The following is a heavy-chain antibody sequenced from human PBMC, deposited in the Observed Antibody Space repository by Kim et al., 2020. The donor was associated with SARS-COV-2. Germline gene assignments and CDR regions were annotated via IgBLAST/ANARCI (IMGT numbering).Heavy chain of an antibody. D-gene: IGHD2-2*01. CDR3: ARRGYCSSTSCYFYYYYYGMDV. CDR2: ISSSGSTI. Sequence: GGSLRLSCAASGFTFSSYEMNWVRQAPGKGLEWVSYISSSGSTIYYADSVKGRFTISRDNAKNSLYLQMNSLRAEDTAVYYCARRGYCSSTSCYFYYYYYGMDVWGQGTTVTVSS. CDR1: GFTFSSYE. J-gene: IGHJ6*02. V-gene: IGHV3-48*03.